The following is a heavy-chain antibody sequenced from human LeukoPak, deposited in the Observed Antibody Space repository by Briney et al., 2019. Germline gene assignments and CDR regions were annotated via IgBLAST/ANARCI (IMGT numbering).Heavy chain of an antibody. V-gene: IGHV3-7*03. J-gene: IGHJ3*02. CDR3: ARERSMVNDAFDI. D-gene: IGHD3-10*01. CDR1: GFTFSSYW. Sequence: PGGSLRLSCAASGFTFSSYWMSWVRQAPGKGLEWVANIKQDGSEKYYVDSVKGRFTISRDNSKNTLYLQMNSLRAEDTAVYYCARERSMVNDAFDIWGQGTMVTVSS. CDR2: IKQDGSEK.